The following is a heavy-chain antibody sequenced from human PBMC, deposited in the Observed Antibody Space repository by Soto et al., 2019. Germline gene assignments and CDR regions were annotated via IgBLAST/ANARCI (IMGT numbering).Heavy chain of an antibody. Sequence: GRSLRVYCVGTGFSTRHEALSWVRQAPGKGLEWVSTFSAGGRAYYADTVKGRFTIARDSSQNTVHLQISILRPEDTAVYYCAKDSFPEDYGDTQFYSCGQGTQVTVSA. D-gene: IGHD4-17*01. V-gene: IGHV3-23*01. J-gene: IGHJ5*01. CDR1: GFSTRHEA. CDR3: AKDSFPEDYGDTQFYS. CDR2: FSAGGRA.